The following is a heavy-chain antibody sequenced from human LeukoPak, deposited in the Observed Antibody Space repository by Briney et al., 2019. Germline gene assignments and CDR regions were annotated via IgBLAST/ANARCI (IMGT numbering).Heavy chain of an antibody. CDR2: IYPNSGGT. CDR3: AREGVSGGAFDI. D-gene: IGHD3-16*01. CDR1: GYTFTDYY. V-gene: IGHV1-2*02. J-gene: IGHJ3*02. Sequence: ASVKVSCKASGYTFTDYYIHWVRQAPGQGLEWLGWIYPNSGGTNYAQKFQGRVTMTRDTSISAAYMELTRLRSDDTAMYYCAREGVSGGAFDIWGQGTMVTVSS.